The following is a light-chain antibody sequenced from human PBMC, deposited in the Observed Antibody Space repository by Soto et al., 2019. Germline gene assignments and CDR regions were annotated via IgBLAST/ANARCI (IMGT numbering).Light chain of an antibody. Sequence: QSALTQPRSVSGSPGQSVTISCTGSSSDVGEYNYVSWYQHHPGKAPKVMIYEVTNRPSGVSNRFSGSKSGNTASLTISGLLAEDEADYYCSSYTSSSTYVFGTGTKVTVL. CDR1: SSDVGEYNY. J-gene: IGLJ1*01. CDR3: SSYTSSSTYV. CDR2: EVT. V-gene: IGLV2-14*01.